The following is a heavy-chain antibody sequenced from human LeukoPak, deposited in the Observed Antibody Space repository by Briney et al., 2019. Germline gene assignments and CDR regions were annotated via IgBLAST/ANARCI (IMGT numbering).Heavy chain of an antibody. V-gene: IGHV4-39*01. Sequence: SETLSLTCSVSGGSISSSNYYWGWIRQPPGKGLEWIGSIYYSGSTYYNPSLKSRVTISVDTSKNQFSLKLNSVTAADTAVYHCARQDSSSWERFDYWGQGTLVTVSS. CDR3: ARQDSSSWERFDY. J-gene: IGHJ4*02. CDR2: IYYSGST. D-gene: IGHD6-13*01. CDR1: GGSISSSNYY.